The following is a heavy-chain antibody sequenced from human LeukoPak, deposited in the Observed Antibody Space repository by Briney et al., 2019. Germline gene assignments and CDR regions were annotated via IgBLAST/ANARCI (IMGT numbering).Heavy chain of an antibody. J-gene: IGHJ4*02. CDR3: AKDLKPPSSYFDY. CDR2: ISGSGGST. CDR1: GFTFSSYA. D-gene: IGHD1-14*01. Sequence: GGSLRLSCAASGFTFSSYAMSWVRQAPGKGLEWVSAISGSGGSTYYADSVKGRFTISRDNSKRTLYLQMNSLRAEDTAVYYCAKDLKPPSSYFDYWGQGTLVTVSS. V-gene: IGHV3-23*01.